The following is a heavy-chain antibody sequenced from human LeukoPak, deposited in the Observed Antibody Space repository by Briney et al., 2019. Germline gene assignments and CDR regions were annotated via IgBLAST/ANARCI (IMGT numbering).Heavy chain of an antibody. CDR2: IYPGDSDT. Sequence: GESLKIPCKGSGYSFTSYWIGWVRQMPGKGLEWMGIIYPGDSDTRYSPSFQGQVTISADKSISTAYLQWSSLKASDTAMYYCARGVNYDIPSPYGMDVWGQGTTVTVSS. V-gene: IGHV5-51*01. CDR1: GYSFTSYW. J-gene: IGHJ6*02. CDR3: ARGVNYDIPSPYGMDV. D-gene: IGHD3-9*01.